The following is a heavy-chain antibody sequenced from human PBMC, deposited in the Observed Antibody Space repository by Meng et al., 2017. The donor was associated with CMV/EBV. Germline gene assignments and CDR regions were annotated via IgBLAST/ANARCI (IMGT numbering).Heavy chain of an antibody. Sequence: GESLKISCAAAGFTFNSHTMNWVRQAPGKGLQWVASITGSRTSVLYADSVRGRFTISRDNAKNSLYLQMNSLRAEDTAVYYCARDIAAAGSYFYFFAMDVWGRGTTVTVSS. CDR3: ARDIAAAGSYFYFFAMDV. CDR1: GFTFNSHT. CDR2: ITGSRTSV. V-gene: IGHV3-21*01. J-gene: IGHJ6*02. D-gene: IGHD6-13*01.